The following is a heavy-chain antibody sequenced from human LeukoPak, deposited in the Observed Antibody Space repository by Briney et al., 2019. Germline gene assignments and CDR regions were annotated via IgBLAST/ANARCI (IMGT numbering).Heavy chain of an antibody. Sequence: SETLSLTCTVSGGSISTYYWNWIRQPPGKGLEWIGNIYHSGSTYYNPSLQSRVTISVDKSKDQFSLKLSSVTAADTAVYYCAGLYGWGFLVDYWGQGTLVTVSS. V-gene: IGHV4-59*04. CDR2: IYHSGST. CDR1: GGSISTYY. J-gene: IGHJ4*02. D-gene: IGHD3-10*01. CDR3: AGLYGWGFLVDY.